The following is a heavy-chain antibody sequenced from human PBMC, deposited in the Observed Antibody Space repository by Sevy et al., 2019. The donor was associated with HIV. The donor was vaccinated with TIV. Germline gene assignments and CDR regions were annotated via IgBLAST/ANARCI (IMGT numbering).Heavy chain of an antibody. V-gene: IGHV3-30*18. CDR3: AKDIEAAAGLLYYFDY. CDR2: ISYDGSNK. CDR1: GFTFSSYG. J-gene: IGHJ4*02. Sequence: GGSLRLSCAASGFTFSSYGMHWVRQAPGKGLEWVAVISYDGSNKYYADSVKGGFTISRDNSKNTLYLQMNSLRAEDTAVYYCAKDIEAAAGLLYYFDYWGQGTLVTVSS. D-gene: IGHD6-13*01.